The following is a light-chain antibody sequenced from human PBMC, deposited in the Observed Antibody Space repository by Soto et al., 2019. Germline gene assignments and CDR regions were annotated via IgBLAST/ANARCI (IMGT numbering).Light chain of an antibody. CDR1: QSVSSN. V-gene: IGKV3D-15*01. CDR3: QQYNNWPLT. CDR2: GAS. J-gene: IGKJ4*01. Sequence: EIVLTQSPATLSLSPGERATLSCRASQSVSSNLAWYQQQPGQAPTLLIYGASTRATGIPARFSGSGSGTEFTLTISSLQSEDFAVYYCQQYNNWPLTFGGGTKVEIK.